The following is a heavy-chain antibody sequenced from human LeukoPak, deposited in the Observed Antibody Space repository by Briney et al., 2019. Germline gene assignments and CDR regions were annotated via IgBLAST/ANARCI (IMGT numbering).Heavy chain of an antibody. CDR3: ARTYYYDSSGYYYDY. CDR2: FYPGDSDT. D-gene: IGHD3-22*01. V-gene: IGHV5-51*01. Sequence: GESLKISCQGSGYRFTSYWIGWVRQMPGKGLEWMGIFYPGDSDTRYSPSLQGQVTISADKSISTAYLQWSSLKASDSAMYYCARTYYYDSSGYYYDYWGQGTLVTVSS. J-gene: IGHJ4*02. CDR1: GYRFTSYW.